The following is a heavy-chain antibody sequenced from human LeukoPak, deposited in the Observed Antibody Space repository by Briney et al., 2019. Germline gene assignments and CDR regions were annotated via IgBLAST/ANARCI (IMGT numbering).Heavy chain of an antibody. V-gene: IGHV3-11*04. CDR3: AMTPPLIAAAGRRNPRYFDY. D-gene: IGHD6-13*01. J-gene: IGHJ4*02. CDR1: GFTFGDYA. Sequence: PGGSLRLSCTASGFTFGDYAMSWVRQAPGKGLEWVSYISSSGSTIYYADSVKGRFTISRDNAKNSLYLQMNSLRAEDTAVYYCAMTPPLIAAAGRRNPRYFDYWGQGTLVTVSS. CDR2: ISSSGSTI.